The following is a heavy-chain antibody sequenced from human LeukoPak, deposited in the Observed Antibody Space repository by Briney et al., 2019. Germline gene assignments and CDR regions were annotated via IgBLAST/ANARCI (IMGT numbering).Heavy chain of an antibody. CDR3: TKGRSNHY. D-gene: IGHD3-10*01. J-gene: IGHJ4*02. CDR1: GFTFSDLW. V-gene: IGHV3-7*01. Sequence: GGSLRLSCAASGFTFSDLWMGWVRQAPGKGLEWVANINQDGSGNYYVDSVKGRFTISRDNAKNSLYLQMNSLRAEDTAVYYCTKGRSNHYWGQGTLVTVST. CDR2: INQDGSGN.